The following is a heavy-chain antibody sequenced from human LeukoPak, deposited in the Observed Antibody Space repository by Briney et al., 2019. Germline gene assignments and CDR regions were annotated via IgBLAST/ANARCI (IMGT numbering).Heavy chain of an antibody. CDR3: ARDPKNYYDSSGTSYYYYGMDV. CDR2: IIPIFGTP. CDR1: GYTFTNYG. D-gene: IGHD3-22*01. Sequence: GASVKVSCKASGYTFTNYGFSWVRQAPGQGLEWMGGIIPIFGTPNYAQKFQGRVTITADESTSTAYMELSSLRSEDTAVYYCARDPKNYYDSSGTSYYYYGMDVWGQGTTVTVSS. V-gene: IGHV1-69*13. J-gene: IGHJ6*02.